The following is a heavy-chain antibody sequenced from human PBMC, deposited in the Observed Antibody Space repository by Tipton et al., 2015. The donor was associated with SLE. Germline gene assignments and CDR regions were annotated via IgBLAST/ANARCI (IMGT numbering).Heavy chain of an antibody. V-gene: IGHV4-59*11. CDR1: GGSISSHY. CDR2: IYYSGST. CDR3: ARDSRSGSYYYFDY. J-gene: IGHJ4*02. Sequence: TLSLTCTVSGGSISSHYWSWIRQPPGKGLEWIGSIYYSGSTYYNPSLKSRVTISVDTFKNQFSLKLSSVTAADTAVYYCARDSRSGSYYYFDYWGQGTLVTVSS. D-gene: IGHD1-26*01.